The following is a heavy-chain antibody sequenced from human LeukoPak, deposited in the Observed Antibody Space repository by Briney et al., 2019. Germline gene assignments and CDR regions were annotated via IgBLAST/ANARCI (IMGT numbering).Heavy chain of an antibody. J-gene: IGHJ4*02. CDR2: IYYSGST. CDR1: GGSISSGDYY. D-gene: IGHD3-16*02. Sequence: SQTLSLTCTVSGGSISSGDYYWSWIRQPPGKGLEWIGYIYYSGSTYYNPSLKSRVTISVDTSKNQFSLKLSSVTAADTAVYHCARTFLRLGELSPEMDFDYWGQGTLVTVSS. V-gene: IGHV4-30-4*01. CDR3: ARTFLRLGELSPEMDFDY.